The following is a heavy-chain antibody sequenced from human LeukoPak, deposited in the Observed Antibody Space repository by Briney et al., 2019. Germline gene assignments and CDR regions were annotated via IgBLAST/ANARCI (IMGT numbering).Heavy chain of an antibody. J-gene: IGHJ6*02. Sequence: GGSLRLSCAASGFTFSSYWMSWVRQAPGKGLEWVANIKQDGNEKYYVDSVKGRFTISRDNAKNSLYLQMNSLRAEDTAVYYCARVQWFGELFQNDYYYYYGMDVWGQGTTVTVSS. CDR2: IKQDGNEK. V-gene: IGHV3-7*01. D-gene: IGHD3-10*01. CDR1: GFTFSSYW. CDR3: ARVQWFGELFQNDYYYYYGMDV.